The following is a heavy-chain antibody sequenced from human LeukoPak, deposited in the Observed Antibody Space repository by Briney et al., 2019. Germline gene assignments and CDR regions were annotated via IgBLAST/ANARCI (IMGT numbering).Heavy chain of an antibody. CDR2: ISGDARVT. Sequence: GGSLRLSCAASGFTFDDYGMSWVRQAPGKGLEWVSYISGDARVTNYAASVKGRFTISRDSAQNSLYRQRSSLRPEGTAVYYWARPLFLEWRFHLGGQGARVTVSS. D-gene: IGHD3-3*01. CDR1: GFTFDDYG. CDR3: ARPLFLEWRFHL. V-gene: IGHV3-11*06. J-gene: IGHJ1*01.